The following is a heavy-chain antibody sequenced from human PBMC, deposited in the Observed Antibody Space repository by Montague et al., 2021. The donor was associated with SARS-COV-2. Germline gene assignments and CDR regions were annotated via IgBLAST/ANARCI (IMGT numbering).Heavy chain of an antibody. D-gene: IGHD5-24*01. Sequence: SETLSLTCTVSGGSISSYYWSWVRQPPGKGLEWIGYIYYSGSTNXNPSLKSRVTISVDTSKNQFSLKLSSVTAADTAVYYCARVFHKWLQFDFYFDYWGQGTLVTVSS. V-gene: IGHV4-59*01. J-gene: IGHJ4*02. CDR3: ARVFHKWLQFDFYFDY. CDR2: IYYSGST. CDR1: GGSISSYY.